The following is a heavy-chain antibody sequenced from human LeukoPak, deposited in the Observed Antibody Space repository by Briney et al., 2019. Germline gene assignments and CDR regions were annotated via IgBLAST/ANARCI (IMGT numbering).Heavy chain of an antibody. D-gene: IGHD2-2*01. V-gene: IGHV3-33*01. Sequence: DGSNKYYADSVKGRFTISRDNSKNTLYLQMNSLRAEDTAVYYCARLLVPAVKNYYYYGMDVWGQGTTVTVSS. CDR2: DGSNK. CDR3: ARLLVPAVKNYYYYGMDV. J-gene: IGHJ6*02.